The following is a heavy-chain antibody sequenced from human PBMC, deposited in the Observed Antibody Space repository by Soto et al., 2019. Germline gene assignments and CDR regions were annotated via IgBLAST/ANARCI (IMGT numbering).Heavy chain of an antibody. CDR3: AHRRGGNMGY. Sequence: QITLKESGPTLVKPTQTLTLTCTFSGFSLSTSGVGVGWIRQPPGKALEWLALMYWDDDKRYSPSLKIRLTIPKDTSKNQVVLTMTNRDPVDTATYYCAHRRGGNMGYWGQGTLVTVSS. CDR1: GFSLSTSGVG. J-gene: IGHJ4*02. CDR2: MYWDDDK. D-gene: IGHD3-16*01. V-gene: IGHV2-5*02.